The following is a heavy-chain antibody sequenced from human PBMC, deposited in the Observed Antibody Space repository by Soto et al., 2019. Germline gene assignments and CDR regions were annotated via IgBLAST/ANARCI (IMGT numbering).Heavy chain of an antibody. CDR3: ARDRYGSGRFGMDV. CDR1: GGTFSSYT. V-gene: IGHV1-69*08. Sequence: QVQLVQSGAEVKKPGSSVKVSCKASGGTFSSYTISWVRQAPGQGLEWMGRIIPILGIANYAQKFQGRVTITADKSTSTDYMELSSLRSEDTAVYYCARDRYGSGRFGMDVWGQGTTVTVSS. D-gene: IGHD3-10*01. J-gene: IGHJ6*02. CDR2: IIPILGIA.